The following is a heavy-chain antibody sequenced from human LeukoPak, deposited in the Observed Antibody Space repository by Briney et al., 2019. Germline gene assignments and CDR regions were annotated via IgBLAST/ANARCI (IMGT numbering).Heavy chain of an antibody. V-gene: IGHV3-23*01. Sequence: GGSLRLSCAASGFTFSSYVMTWVRQAPGKGLEWVSSILGTGDYTYYADSVKGRFTISRDNSKNTLYLQMNSLRAGDTAIYYCARGSKGTYDYWGQGTLVTVSS. CDR1: GFTFSSYV. CDR2: ILGTGDYT. J-gene: IGHJ4*02. CDR3: ARGSKGTYDY.